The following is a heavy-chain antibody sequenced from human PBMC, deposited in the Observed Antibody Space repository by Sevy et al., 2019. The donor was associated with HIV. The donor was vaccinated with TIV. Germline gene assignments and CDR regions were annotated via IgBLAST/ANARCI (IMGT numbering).Heavy chain of an antibody. D-gene: IGHD6-25*01. V-gene: IGHV3-15*01. CDR2: IKSKPDGGTT. CDR1: GFTFSNAW. J-gene: IGHJ4*02. Sequence: GKSLKISCAASGFTFSNAWMSWVRQAPGKGLEWVGRIKSKPDGGTTDYAAPVKGRFTISRDDSKNTLYLQMNSLKTADAAMYYCTTDSKQRRLSALLDYWGQGTLVAVSS. CDR3: TTDSKQRRLSALLDY.